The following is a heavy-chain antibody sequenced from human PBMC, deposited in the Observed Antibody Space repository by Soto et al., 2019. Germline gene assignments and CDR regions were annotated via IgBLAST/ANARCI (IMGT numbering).Heavy chain of an antibody. CDR2: ISGSGGST. CDR3: AKSPQYCSGGSCYSGYFQH. V-gene: IGHV3-23*01. Sequence: GGSLRLSCAASGFTFSSYAMSWVRQAPGKGLEWVSAISGSGGSTYYADSVKGRFTISRDNSKNTLYLQMNSLRAEDTAVYYCAKSPQYCSGGSCYSGYFQHWGQGTLVTVSS. CDR1: GFTFSSYA. D-gene: IGHD2-15*01. J-gene: IGHJ1*01.